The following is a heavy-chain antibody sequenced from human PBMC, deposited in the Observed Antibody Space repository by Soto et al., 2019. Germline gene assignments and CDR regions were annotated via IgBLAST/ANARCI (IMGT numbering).Heavy chain of an antibody. CDR2: FTNDGSAT. D-gene: IGHD6-25*01. CDR3: ARDAAPGYFDL. J-gene: IGHJ2*01. CDR1: GFTFRSFW. V-gene: IGHV3-74*01. Sequence: PGGSLRLSCAASGFTFRSFWMHWVRQAPGKGLMWVSRFTNDGSATDYADSVRGRFTISRDNAENMLYLQLNNLRADDTAVYYCARDAAPGYFDLWGRGTLVTVSS.